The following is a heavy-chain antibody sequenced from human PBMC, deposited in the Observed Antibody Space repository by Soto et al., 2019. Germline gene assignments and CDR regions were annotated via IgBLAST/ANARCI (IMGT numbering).Heavy chain of an antibody. Sequence: PGGSLRLSCAASGFTFSSYAMSWVRQAPGKGLEWVSAISGSGGSTYHADSVKGRFTISRDNSKNTLYLQMNSLRAEDTAVYYCAKDPPRYCSGGSCYVPWGQGTLVTVSS. J-gene: IGHJ5*02. CDR3: AKDPPRYCSGGSCYVP. CDR2: ISGSGGST. CDR1: GFTFSSYA. V-gene: IGHV3-23*01. D-gene: IGHD2-15*01.